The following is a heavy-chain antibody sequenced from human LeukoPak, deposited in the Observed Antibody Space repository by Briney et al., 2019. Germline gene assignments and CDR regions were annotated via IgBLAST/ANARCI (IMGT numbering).Heavy chain of an antibody. CDR3: ARTSRDGYIY. Sequence: TSETLSLTCTVSGGSISSYYWSWIRQPPGKGLEWIGYIYYSGSTNYNPSLKSRVTISVDTSKNQFSLKLSSVTAADTAVYYCARTSRDGYIYWGQGTLVTVSS. D-gene: IGHD5-24*01. CDR2: IYYSGST. V-gene: IGHV4-59*08. J-gene: IGHJ4*02. CDR1: GGSISSYY.